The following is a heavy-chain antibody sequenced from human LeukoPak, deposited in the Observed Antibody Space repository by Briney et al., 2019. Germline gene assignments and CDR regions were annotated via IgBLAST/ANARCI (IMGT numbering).Heavy chain of an antibody. D-gene: IGHD3-3*01. CDR2: IYYSGNT. Sequence: SETLSLTCAVSGVSISTSNSYWGWIRRPPGKGLEWVGSIYYSGNTYYNPSLKSRVTISVDTSKNQFSLILTSVTAADTAVYYCARQTGAGLFILPGGQGTLVTVSS. CDR3: ARQTGAGLFILP. V-gene: IGHV4-39*01. J-gene: IGHJ4*02. CDR1: GVSISTSNSY.